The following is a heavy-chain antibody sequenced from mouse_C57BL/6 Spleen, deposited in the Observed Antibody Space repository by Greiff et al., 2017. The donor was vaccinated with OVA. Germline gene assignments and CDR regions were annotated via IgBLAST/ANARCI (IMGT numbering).Heavy chain of an antibody. D-gene: IGHD1-1*01. CDR2: INPNNGGT. J-gene: IGHJ2*01. V-gene: IGHV1-26*01. CDR3: ARDITTVVAKDYFDY. Sequence: EVQLQQSGPELVKPGASVKISCKASGYTFTDYYMNWVKQSHGKSLEWIGDINPNNGGTSYNQKFKGKATLTVDKSSSTAYMELRSLTSEDSAVYYCARDITTVVAKDYFDYWGQGTTLTVSS. CDR1: GYTFTDYY.